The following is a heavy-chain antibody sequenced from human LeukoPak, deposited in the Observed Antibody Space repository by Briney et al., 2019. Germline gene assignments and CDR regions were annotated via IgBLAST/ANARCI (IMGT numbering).Heavy chain of an antibody. V-gene: IGHV3-11*01. CDR2: ISSSGSTI. CDR1: GFTFSDYY. J-gene: IGHJ4*02. CDR3: ARELEVDTATPLNDY. D-gene: IGHD5-18*01. Sequence: GGSLRLSCAASGFTFSDYYMSWIRQAPGKGLEWVSYISSSGSTIYYADSVKGRFTISRDNAKNSLYLQMNSLRAEDTAVYYCARELEVDTATPLNDYWGQGTLVTVSS.